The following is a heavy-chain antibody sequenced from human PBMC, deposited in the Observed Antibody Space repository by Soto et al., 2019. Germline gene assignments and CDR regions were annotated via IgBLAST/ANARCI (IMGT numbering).Heavy chain of an antibody. V-gene: IGHV5-10-1*01. J-gene: IGHJ4*02. CDR3: IESSDWSRAFDY. Sequence: GESLKISCKGSGYSFTSYWISWVRQMPGKGLEWMGRIDPSDSYTNYSPSFQGHVTISADKSISTAYLQWNSLKASDTAIYYCIESSDWSRAFDYWGQGALVTVSS. CDR2: IDPSDSYT. CDR1: GYSFTSYW. D-gene: IGHD6-19*01.